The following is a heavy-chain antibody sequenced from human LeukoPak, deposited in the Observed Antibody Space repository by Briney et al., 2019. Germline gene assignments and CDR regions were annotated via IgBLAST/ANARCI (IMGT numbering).Heavy chain of an antibody. D-gene: IGHD5-18*01. V-gene: IGHV4-59*01. CDR1: GGTFSSYY. CDR3: AREFDADTAMVFDY. CDR2: IYYSGST. J-gene: IGHJ4*02. Sequence: SETLSLTCAVYGGTFSSYYWSWIRQPPGKGLEWIGYIYYSGSTNYNPSLKSQVTISVDTSKNQFSLKLSSVTAADTAVYYCAREFDADTAMVFDYWGQGTLVTVSS.